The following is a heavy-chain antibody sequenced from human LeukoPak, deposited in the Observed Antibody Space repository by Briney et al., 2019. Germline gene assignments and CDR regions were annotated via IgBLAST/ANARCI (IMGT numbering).Heavy chain of an antibody. D-gene: IGHD1-26*01. Sequence: SETLSLTCTVSGGSMSSSSYYWGWIRQPPGKGLEWIGSIYYSGSTYYNPSLKSRVTISVDTSKNQFSLKLSSVTDADTAVYYCQSLRHQRELLEAGFDYWGQGTLVTVSS. V-gene: IGHV4-39*01. J-gene: IGHJ4*02. CDR1: GGSMSSSSYY. CDR2: IYYSGST. CDR3: QSLRHQRELLEAGFDY.